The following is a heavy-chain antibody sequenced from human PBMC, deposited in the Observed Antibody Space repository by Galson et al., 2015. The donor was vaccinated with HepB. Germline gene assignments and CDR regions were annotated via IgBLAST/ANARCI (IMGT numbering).Heavy chain of an antibody. CDR3: AKDSGSSGCIDY. CDR2: IWYDGSNK. CDR1: GFTFSSYG. D-gene: IGHD6-19*01. J-gene: IGHJ4*02. Sequence: SLRLSCAASGFTFSSYGMHWVRQAPGKGLEWVAVIWYDGSNKYYADSVKGRFTISRDNSKNTLYLQMNSLRAEDTAVYYCAKDSGSSGCIDYWGQGTLVTVSS. V-gene: IGHV3-33*06.